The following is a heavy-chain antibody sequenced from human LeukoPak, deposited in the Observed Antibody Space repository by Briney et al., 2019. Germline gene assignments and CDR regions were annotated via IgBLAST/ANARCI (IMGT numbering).Heavy chain of an antibody. Sequence: SETLSLTCTVSGGSISSSSYYWGWIRQPPGKGLEWIGSIYYSGSTYYNPSLKSRVTISVDTSKNQFSLKLSSVTAADTAVYYCARQGSRRDYGSGSYFLDYRGQGTLVTVSS. CDR3: ARQGSRRDYGSGSYFLDY. J-gene: IGHJ4*02. V-gene: IGHV4-39*01. CDR1: GGSISSSSYY. CDR2: IYYSGST. D-gene: IGHD3-10*01.